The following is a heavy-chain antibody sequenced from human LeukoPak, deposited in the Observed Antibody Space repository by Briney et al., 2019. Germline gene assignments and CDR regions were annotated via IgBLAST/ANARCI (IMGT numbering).Heavy chain of an antibody. CDR1: GFTFSDYY. CDR3: AREARSRSGMDV. Sequence: GGSLRLSCAASGFTFSDYYMSWVRQAPGKGLEWVSVIYSGGSTYYADSVKGRFTISRDNSKNTLYLQMNSLRAEDTAVYYCAREARSRSGMDVWGQGTTVTVSS. D-gene: IGHD3-16*02. J-gene: IGHJ6*02. V-gene: IGHV3-66*01. CDR2: IYSGGST.